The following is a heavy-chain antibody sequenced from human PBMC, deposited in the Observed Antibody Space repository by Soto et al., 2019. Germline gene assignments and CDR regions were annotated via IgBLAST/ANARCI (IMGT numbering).Heavy chain of an antibody. CDR3: ARGGGDYDYYYYGMDV. V-gene: IGHV3-21*01. CDR1: GFTFSSYS. Sequence: EVQLVESGGGLVKPGGSLRLSCAASGFTFSSYSMNWVRQAPGKGLEWVSSISSSSSYIYYADSVKGRFTISRDNAKNSLYLQMNSLRAEDTAVYYCARGGGDYDYYYYGMDVWGQGTTVTVS. J-gene: IGHJ6*02. CDR2: ISSSSSYI. D-gene: IGHD4-17*01.